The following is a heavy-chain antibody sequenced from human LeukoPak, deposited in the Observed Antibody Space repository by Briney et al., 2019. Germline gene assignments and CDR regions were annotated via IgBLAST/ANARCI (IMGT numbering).Heavy chain of an antibody. J-gene: IGHJ6*02. CDR2: INSDGIST. V-gene: IGHV3-74*01. CDR1: GFTFSSAW. D-gene: IGHD2-21*01. CDR3: TRDYSYAMAV. Sequence: PGGSLRLSCAASGFTFSSAWMHWVRQTPGKGLVWVSRINSDGISTNYADSVKGRFTISRDNAKNMVNLQMNSLRAEDTAIYYRTRDYSYAMAVWGQGTTVTVSS.